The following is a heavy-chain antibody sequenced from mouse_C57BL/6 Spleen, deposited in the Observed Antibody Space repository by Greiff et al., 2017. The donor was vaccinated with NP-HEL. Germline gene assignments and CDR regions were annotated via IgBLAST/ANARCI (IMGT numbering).Heavy chain of an antibody. CDR2: ISSGGDYI. CDR3: TRVYYYGSSFYWYFDV. Sequence: DVMLVESGEGLVKPGGSLKLSCAASGFTFSSYAMSWVRQTPEKRLEWVAYISSGGDYIYYADTVKGRFTISRDNARNTLYLQMSSLKSEDTAMYYCTRVYYYGSSFYWYFDVWGTGTTVTVSS. CDR1: GFTFSSYA. D-gene: IGHD1-1*01. J-gene: IGHJ1*03. V-gene: IGHV5-9-1*02.